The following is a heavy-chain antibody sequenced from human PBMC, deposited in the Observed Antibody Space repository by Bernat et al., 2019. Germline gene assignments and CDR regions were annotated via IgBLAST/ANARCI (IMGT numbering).Heavy chain of an antibody. D-gene: IGHD3-9*01. CDR2: IRSKAYGGTT. Sequence: EVQLVESGGGLVQPGRSLRLSRTASGFTFGDYAMSWVRQAPGKGREWVGFIRSKAYGGTTEYAASVKGRFTISRDDSKSIAYLQMNSLKTEDTAVYYCTRDPVADILTGYSSFDYWGQGTLVTVSS. V-gene: IGHV3-49*04. J-gene: IGHJ4*02. CDR1: GFTFGDYA. CDR3: TRDPVADILTGYSSFDY.